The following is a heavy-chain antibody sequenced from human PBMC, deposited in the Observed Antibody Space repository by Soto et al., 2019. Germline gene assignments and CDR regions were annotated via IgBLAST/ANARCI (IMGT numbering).Heavy chain of an antibody. Sequence: PGGSLRLSCAASGFTFSDYYMSWIRQAPGKGLEWVSYISSSGSTIYYADSAKGRFTISRDNAKNSLYLQMNSLRAEDTAVYYCASVTMVRGVDNPRNYYYMDVWGKGTTVTVSS. J-gene: IGHJ6*03. CDR1: GFTFSDYY. CDR3: ASVTMVRGVDNPRNYYYMDV. D-gene: IGHD3-10*01. CDR2: ISSSGSTI. V-gene: IGHV3-11*01.